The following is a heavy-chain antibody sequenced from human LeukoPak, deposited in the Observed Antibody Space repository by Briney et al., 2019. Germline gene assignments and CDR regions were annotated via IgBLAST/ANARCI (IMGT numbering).Heavy chain of an antibody. CDR2: IYYTGST. CDR3: ARLWNGNYIGVDY. CDR1: GGSISSSSYV. V-gene: IGHV4-39*01. Sequence: PSETLSLTCTVSGGSISSSSYVWRWIRQPPGKGLEWIGSIYYTGSTYYNPSLKSRVTISVDTSKNQFSLKLSSVTAADTAVYYCARLWNGNYIGVDYWGQGTLVTVSS. D-gene: IGHD1-7*01. J-gene: IGHJ4*02.